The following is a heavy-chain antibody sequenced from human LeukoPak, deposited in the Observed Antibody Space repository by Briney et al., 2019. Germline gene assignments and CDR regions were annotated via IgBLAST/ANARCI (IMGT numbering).Heavy chain of an antibody. CDR3: ARLHGADYADLGTFDY. V-gene: IGHV4-39*01. D-gene: IGHD4-17*01. CDR1: GGSISSSSYY. J-gene: IGHJ4*02. CDR2: IYYSGST. Sequence: SETLSLTCTVSGGSISSSSYYWGWIRQPPGKGLEWIGSIYYSGSTYYNPSLKSRVTISVDTSKNQFSLQLSSVTAADTAVYYYARLHGADYADLGTFDYWGQGTLVTVSS.